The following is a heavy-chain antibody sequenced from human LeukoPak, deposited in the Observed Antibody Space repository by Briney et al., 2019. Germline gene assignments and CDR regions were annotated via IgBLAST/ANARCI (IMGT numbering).Heavy chain of an antibody. J-gene: IGHJ4*02. D-gene: IGHD1-26*01. CDR1: GYTFTGYY. V-gene: IGHV1-46*01. Sequence: ASVKVSCKASGYTFTGYYMHWVRQAPGQGLEWMGIINPSGGSTSYAQKFQGRVTMTRDMSTSTVYMELSSLRSEDTAVYYCARGGSYYSGDYYFDYWGQGTLVTVSS. CDR3: ARGGSYYSGDYYFDY. CDR2: INPSGGST.